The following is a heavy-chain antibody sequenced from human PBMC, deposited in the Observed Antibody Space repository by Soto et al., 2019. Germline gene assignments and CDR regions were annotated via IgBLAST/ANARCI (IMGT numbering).Heavy chain of an antibody. D-gene: IGHD5-12*01. CDR1: GFTFSNYA. J-gene: IGHJ4*02. V-gene: IGHV3-23*01. CDR3: AKGSPGSGYDLGY. Sequence: PGGSLRLSCAASGFTFSNYAMNWVRQAPEKGLEWVSSISGSHGSTYYADSVNGRFTISRDNSKNMLYLQVNTLRVEDTAVYYCAKGSPGSGYDLGYWGQGTLVTVSS. CDR2: ISGSHGST.